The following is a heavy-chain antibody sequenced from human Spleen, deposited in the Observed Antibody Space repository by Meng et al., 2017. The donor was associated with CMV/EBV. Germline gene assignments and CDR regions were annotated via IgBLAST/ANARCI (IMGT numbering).Heavy chain of an antibody. D-gene: IGHD3-22*01. CDR1: GDSISSSSYY. CDR3: ARPAGDSSGNEYFQH. CDR2: IYYSGST. J-gene: IGHJ1*01. Sequence: SETLSLTCTVSGDSISSSSYYWGWIRQPPGKGLEWIGTIYYSGSTYYNPSLKSRVTISVDTSKNQFSLKLSSVTATDTAVYYWARPAGDSSGNEYFQHWGQGTLVTVSS. V-gene: IGHV4-39*01.